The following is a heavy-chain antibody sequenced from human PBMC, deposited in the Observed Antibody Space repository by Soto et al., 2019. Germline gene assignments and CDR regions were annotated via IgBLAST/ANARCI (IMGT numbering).Heavy chain of an antibody. CDR1: GGSISSNIYH. CDR3: ARHPVYATGWQMDY. V-gene: IGHV4-39*01. Sequence: SETLSLTCTVSGGSISSNIYHWGWIRQPPGKGLEWIGRIYKRGRTYYNASLKNRVSISIDTSKNKISLKLTSVTAADSAVYYCARHPVYATGWQMDYWGQGALVT. CDR2: IYKRGRT. J-gene: IGHJ4*02. D-gene: IGHD2-2*01.